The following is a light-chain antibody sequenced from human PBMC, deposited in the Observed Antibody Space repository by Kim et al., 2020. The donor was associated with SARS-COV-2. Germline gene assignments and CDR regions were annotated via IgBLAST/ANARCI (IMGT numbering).Light chain of an antibody. J-gene: IGKJ2*01. CDR3: QQSYSTPYT. CDR1: QRIASY. V-gene: IGKV1-39*01. CDR2: AAS. Sequence: SASVGARVTITGRASQRIASYLNWYQQKPGRGPNLLIYAASNLQSGVPSRFSGTGSGTDFTLTISSLQPEDFATYFCQQSYSTPYTFGQGTKLEI.